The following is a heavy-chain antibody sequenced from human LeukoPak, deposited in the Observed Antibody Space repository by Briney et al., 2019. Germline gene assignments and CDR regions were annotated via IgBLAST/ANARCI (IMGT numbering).Heavy chain of an antibody. D-gene: IGHD4-23*01. CDR1: GFTFSSYS. V-gene: IGHV3-48*01. CDR3: ASQASPYGGNSAGDY. Sequence: GGSLRLSCAASGFTFSSYSMNWVRQAPGKRLEWVSYISSSSSTIYYADSVKGRFTISRGNAKNSLYLQMNSLRAEDTAVYYCASQASPYGGNSAGDYWGQGTLVTVSS. J-gene: IGHJ4*02. CDR2: ISSSSSTI.